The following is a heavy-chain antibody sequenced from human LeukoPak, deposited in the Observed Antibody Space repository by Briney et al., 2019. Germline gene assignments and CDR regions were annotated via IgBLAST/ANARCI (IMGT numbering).Heavy chain of an antibody. V-gene: IGHV4-59*01. D-gene: IGHD6-19*01. CDR1: GGSINNYY. Sequence: SETLSLTCTLSGGSINNYYWSWIRQPPGKGLEWIGYIYYNGSTNYNPSLKSRVTISVDTSKNQFSLKLSSVTAADTAVYFCAREYSSGLNWFDPWGQGTLVTVSS. CDR3: AREYSSGLNWFDP. CDR2: IYYNGST. J-gene: IGHJ5*02.